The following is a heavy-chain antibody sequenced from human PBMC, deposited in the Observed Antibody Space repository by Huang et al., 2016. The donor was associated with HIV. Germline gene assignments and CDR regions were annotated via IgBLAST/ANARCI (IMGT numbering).Heavy chain of an antibody. CDR3: VRDPRIQSWLNYFDY. J-gene: IGHJ4*02. Sequence: EVQLVESGGGLVQPGGSLRLSCAASGFTFSSYWMHWVRQAPGKGVVWVARIKSEGSSSGYADSVKGRFTISRDNAKNTLYLQMNSLRAEDTAVYYCVRDPRIQSWLNYFDYWGQGTLVSVSS. D-gene: IGHD3-22*01. CDR1: GFTFSSYW. CDR2: IKSEGSSS. V-gene: IGHV3-74*01.